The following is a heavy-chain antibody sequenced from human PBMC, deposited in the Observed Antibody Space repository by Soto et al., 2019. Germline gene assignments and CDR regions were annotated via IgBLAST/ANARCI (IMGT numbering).Heavy chain of an antibody. CDR1: GFTSSYYW. J-gene: IGHJ4*02. D-gene: IGHD3-3*02. CDR2: INTDGSGT. CDR3: ARDLSALDY. Sequence: HPGGSLRLSCAASGFTSSYYWMHWVRQAPGKGLVWVSRINTDGSGTTYADPVKGRFTISRDNAKNTLYLQMNSLRAEDTAVYYCARDLSALDYWGQGTLVTVSS. V-gene: IGHV3-74*01.